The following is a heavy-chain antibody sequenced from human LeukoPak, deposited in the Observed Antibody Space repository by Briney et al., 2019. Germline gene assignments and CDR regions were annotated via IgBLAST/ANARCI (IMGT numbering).Heavy chain of an antibody. J-gene: IGHJ3*02. D-gene: IGHD4-17*01. Sequence: PSETLPLTCTVSGGSISSDDYYWSWIRQPPGKGLEWIGYIYYSGSTYYNPSLKSRVTISVDTSKNQFSLKLSSVTAADTAVYYCAREQEGVTRDDAFDIWGQGTMVTVSS. V-gene: IGHV4-30-4*01. CDR3: AREQEGVTRDDAFDI. CDR2: IYYSGST. CDR1: GGSISSDDYY.